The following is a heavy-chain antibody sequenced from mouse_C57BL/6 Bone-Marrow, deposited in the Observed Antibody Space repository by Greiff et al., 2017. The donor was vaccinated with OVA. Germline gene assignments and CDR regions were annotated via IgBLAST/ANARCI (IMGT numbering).Heavy chain of an antibody. CDR3: ARGDDSLPWFAY. CDR2: IYPRSGNT. CDR1: GYTFTSYG. V-gene: IGHV1-81*01. Sequence: QVQLQQSGAELARPGASVKLSCKASGYTFTSYGISWVKQRTGQGLEWIGEIYPRSGNTYYNEKFKGKATLTADKSSSTAYMELRSLTSEDSAVYFCARGDDSLPWFAYWGQGTLVTVSA. D-gene: IGHD2-4*01. J-gene: IGHJ3*01.